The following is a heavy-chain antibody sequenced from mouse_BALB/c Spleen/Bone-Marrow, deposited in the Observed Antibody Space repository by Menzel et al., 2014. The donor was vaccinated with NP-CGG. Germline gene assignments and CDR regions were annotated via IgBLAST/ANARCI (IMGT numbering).Heavy chain of an antibody. J-gene: IGHJ3*01. CDR2: INPSSGYT. Sequence: QVQLQQSGAELAKPGASVKMSCKASGYTFTSYWMHWVKQRPGQGLEWIGNINPSSGYTEYNQKFKDKATLTAHKSASTAYLQLSSLTSEGSAVYYCARPITTGIQARFAYWGQVILVTASA. CDR1: GYTFTSYW. D-gene: IGHD2-4*01. V-gene: IGHV1-7*01. CDR3: ARPITTGIQARFAY.